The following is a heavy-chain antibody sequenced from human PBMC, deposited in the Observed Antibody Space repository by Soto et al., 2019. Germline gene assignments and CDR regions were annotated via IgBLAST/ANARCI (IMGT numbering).Heavy chain of an antibody. D-gene: IGHD6-19*01. V-gene: IGHV4-39*01. J-gene: IGHJ4*02. CDR1: DGSIISSTYY. CDR2: IYYSGTT. CDR3: VRHWMLRVAGYYFDY. Sequence: PSETLDLTCTVSDGSIISSTYYWGWIRQPPGKGLEWIWSIYYSGTTYYKPSRRSRVTISEDTSKNQLSLKVGAATAADTAVYYCVRHWMLRVAGYYFDYWSQGTLVTVSS.